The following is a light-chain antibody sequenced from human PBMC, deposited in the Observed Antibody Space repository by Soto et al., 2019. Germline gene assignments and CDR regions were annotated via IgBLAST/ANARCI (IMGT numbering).Light chain of an antibody. V-gene: IGLV7-43*01. CDR3: LLYYSGAPE. CDR2: GTN. J-gene: IGLJ3*02. CDR1: TGAVTTAYF. Sequence: QAVVTQEPSLTVSPGGTVTLTCASSTGAVTTAYFPNWFQQKPGQAPRSLIFGTNNKHSWTPARFSGSLLGGKAALTLSGAQPEDEAEYYCLLYYSGAPEFGGGTQLTVL.